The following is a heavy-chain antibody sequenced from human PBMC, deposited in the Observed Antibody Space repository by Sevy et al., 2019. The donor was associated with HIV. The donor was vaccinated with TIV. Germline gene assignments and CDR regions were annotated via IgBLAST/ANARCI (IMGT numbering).Heavy chain of an antibody. CDR3: ARDRLEDIVVVPAAMPGVGWFDP. D-gene: IGHD2-2*01. CDR2: IKQDGSEK. CDR1: GFTFSSYW. J-gene: IGHJ5*02. V-gene: IGHV3-7*01. Sequence: GGSLRLSCAASGFTFSSYWMSWVRQAPGKGLEWVANIKQDGSEKYYVDSVKGRFTISRYNAKNSLYLQMNSLRAEDTAVYYCARDRLEDIVVVPAAMPGVGWFDPWGQGTLVTVSS.